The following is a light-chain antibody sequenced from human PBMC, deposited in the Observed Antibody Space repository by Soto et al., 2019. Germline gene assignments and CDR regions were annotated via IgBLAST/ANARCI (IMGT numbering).Light chain of an antibody. CDR1: QSVSSD. Sequence: EIVMTQSPVTLSVSPGERATLSCRASQSVSSDLAWYQHKPGQAPRLLIYGASTRVTGIPARFSGSGSGTEFTLTIGSLESEDFAVYYCQQYNNWLGTFGQGTKLEI. J-gene: IGKJ2*01. CDR3: QQYNNWLGT. CDR2: GAS. V-gene: IGKV3-15*01.